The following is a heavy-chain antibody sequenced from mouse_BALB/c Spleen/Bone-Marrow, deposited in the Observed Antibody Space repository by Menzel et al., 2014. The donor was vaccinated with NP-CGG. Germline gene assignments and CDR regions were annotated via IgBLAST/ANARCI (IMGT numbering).Heavy chain of an antibody. J-gene: IGHJ4*01. V-gene: IGHV2-6-2*01. D-gene: IGHD1-1*01. CDR1: GFSLASSG. CDR2: IWSDGST. Sequence: VKLQESGPDLVAPSLSLSNTCTVSGFSLASSGVHWVRQPPGKGLEWLVVIWSDGSTTYNSALKSRLSITKDNSKSQVFLKMNSLQTDDTAMYYCARHEGYYYYGSSYAMDYWGQGTSVTVSS. CDR3: ARHEGYYYYGSSYAMDY.